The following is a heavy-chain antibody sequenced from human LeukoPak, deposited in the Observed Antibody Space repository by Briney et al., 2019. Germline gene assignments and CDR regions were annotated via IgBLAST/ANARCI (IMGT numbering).Heavy chain of an antibody. CDR2: ITSSSSTI. CDR1: GFTFSSYS. D-gene: IGHD3-22*01. J-gene: IGHJ4*02. Sequence: GGSLRLSCAASGFTFSSYSMNWVRQAPGRGLEWVSYITSSSSTIFYADSVKGRFTISRDNAKNSLYLQMNSLRAEDTAVYYCAGRPQGSSGRWGQGTLVTVSS. CDR3: AGRPQGSSGR. V-gene: IGHV3-48*01.